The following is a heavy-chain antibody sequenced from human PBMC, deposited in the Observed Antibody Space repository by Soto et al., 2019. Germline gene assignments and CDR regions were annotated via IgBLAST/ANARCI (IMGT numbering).Heavy chain of an antibody. CDR3: AKAGGDFGVVIHDYYYYGMDV. CDR2: ISYDGSNK. V-gene: IGHV3-30*18. J-gene: IGHJ6*02. D-gene: IGHD3-3*01. CDR1: GFTFSSYG. Sequence: QVQLVESGGGVVQPGRSLRLSCAASGFTFSSYGMHWVRQAPGKGLEWVAVISYDGSNKYYADSVKGRFTISRDNSKNKLYLRMNGLGAGDTAGYYCAKAGGDFGVVIHDYYYYGMDVWGQGTTVTVSS.